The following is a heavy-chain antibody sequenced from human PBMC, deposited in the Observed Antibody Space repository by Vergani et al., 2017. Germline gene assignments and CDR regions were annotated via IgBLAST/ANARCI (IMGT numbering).Heavy chain of an antibody. V-gene: IGHV3-9*01. CDR3: ARDIVVVPAAMSDYYYYGMDV. Sequence: EVQLVESGGGLVQPGRSLRLSCAASGFTFDDYAMHWVRQAPGKGLEWVSGISWNSGSIGYADSVKGRFTISRDNAKNSLYLQMNSLRAEDTAVYYCARDIVVVPAAMSDYYYYGMDVWGQGTTVTVSS. D-gene: IGHD2-2*01. J-gene: IGHJ6*02. CDR2: ISWNSGSI. CDR1: GFTFDDYA.